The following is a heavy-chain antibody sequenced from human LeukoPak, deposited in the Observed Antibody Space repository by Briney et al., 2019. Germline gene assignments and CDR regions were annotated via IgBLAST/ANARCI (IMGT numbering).Heavy chain of an antibody. V-gene: IGHV3-49*04. Sequence: GGSLRLSCTASGFTFGDYAMNWVRQAPGKGLEWVGFIRSKAYGGTTEYAASVKGRFTVSRDDSKSIAYMQMNSLKTEDTAVYYCTRATFFDYWGQGIRVTVSS. CDR2: IRSKAYGGTT. CDR1: GFTFGDYA. D-gene: IGHD3-16*01. CDR3: TRATFFDY. J-gene: IGHJ4*02.